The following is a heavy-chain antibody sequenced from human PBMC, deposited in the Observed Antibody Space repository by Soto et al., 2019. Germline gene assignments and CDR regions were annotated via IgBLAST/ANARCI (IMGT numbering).Heavy chain of an antibody. CDR3: ARRRGYSYGVYYYGMDV. V-gene: IGHV5-51*01. CDR1: GYSFTSYW. CDR2: IYPGDSDT. D-gene: IGHD5-18*01. J-gene: IGHJ6*02. Sequence: GESLKISCKGSGYSFTSYWIGWVRQMPGKGLEWMGIIYPGDSDTRYSPSFQGQVTISADKSISTAYLQWSSLKASDTAMYYCARRRGYSYGVYYYGMDVWGQETTVTVSS.